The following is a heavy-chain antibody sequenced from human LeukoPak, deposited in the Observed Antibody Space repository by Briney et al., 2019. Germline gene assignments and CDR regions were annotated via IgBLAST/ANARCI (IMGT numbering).Heavy chain of an antibody. D-gene: IGHD2-2*01. CDR3: AREGDCSSTSCYVFYDY. Sequence: ASVKVSCKASGGTFSSYAISWVRQAPGQGLEWMGGIIPIFGTANYAQKFQGRVTITADESTSTAYMELSSLRSEDTAVYYCAREGDCSSTSCYVFYDYWGQGTLVTISS. J-gene: IGHJ4*02. V-gene: IGHV1-69*13. CDR1: GGTFSSYA. CDR2: IIPIFGTA.